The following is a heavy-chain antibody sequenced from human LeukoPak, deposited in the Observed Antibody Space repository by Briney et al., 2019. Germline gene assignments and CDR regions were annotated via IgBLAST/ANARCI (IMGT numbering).Heavy chain of an antibody. CDR2: ISGSGGST. J-gene: IGHJ4*02. V-gene: IGHV3-23*01. CDR1: GFTFSSYA. D-gene: IGHD1-26*01. CDR3: AKGLRYSGSTGYFDY. Sequence: GGSLRLSCAASGFTFSSYAMSWVRQAPGKGLEWVSAISGSGGSTYYADSVKGRFTISRDNSKNTPYLQMNSLRAEDTAVYYCAKGLRYSGSTGYFDYWGQGTLVTVSS.